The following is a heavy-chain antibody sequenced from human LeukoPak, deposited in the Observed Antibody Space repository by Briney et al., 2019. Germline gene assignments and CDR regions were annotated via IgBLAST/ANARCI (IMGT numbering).Heavy chain of an antibody. V-gene: IGHV3-33*05. D-gene: IGHD3/OR15-3a*01. J-gene: IGHJ6*02. CDR1: GFTFSNYD. Sequence: PGGSLRLSCAASGFTFSNYDMYWVRQAPGRGLDWVAVVSYDGSDKYYADSVKGRFTISRDNSKNTLYLQMTGLRAEDTAVYYCASTQRTRDYYYGMDVWGQGTTVTVSS. CDR3: ASTQRTRDYYYGMDV. CDR2: VSYDGSDK.